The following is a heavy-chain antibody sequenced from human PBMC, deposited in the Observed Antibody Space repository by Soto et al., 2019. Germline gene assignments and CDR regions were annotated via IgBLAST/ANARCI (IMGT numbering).Heavy chain of an antibody. D-gene: IGHD3-22*01. J-gene: IGHJ4*02. CDR1: GFTFSSYA. Sequence: VQLLESGGGLVQPGGSLRLSCAASGFTFSSYAMSWVRQAPGKGLEWVSAISGSGGSTYYADSVKGRFTISRDNSKNTLYLQMNSLRAEDTAVYYCAKALEEYYDSSGYGLFDYWGQGTLVTVSS. CDR2: ISGSGGST. V-gene: IGHV3-23*01. CDR3: AKALEEYYDSSGYGLFDY.